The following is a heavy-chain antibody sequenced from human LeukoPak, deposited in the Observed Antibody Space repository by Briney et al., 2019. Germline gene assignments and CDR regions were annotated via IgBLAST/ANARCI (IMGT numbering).Heavy chain of an antibody. CDR2: ISGSGGST. V-gene: IGHV3-23*01. J-gene: IGHJ6*03. D-gene: IGHD2-15*01. Sequence: PGGSLRLSCAASGSTFSSYAMSWVRQAPGKGLEWVSAISGSGGSTYYADSVKGRFTISRDNSKNTLYLQMNSLRAEDTAVYYCAKGTTPSPNYYYYMDVWGKGTTVTVSS. CDR3: AKGTTPSPNYYYYMDV. CDR1: GSTFSSYA.